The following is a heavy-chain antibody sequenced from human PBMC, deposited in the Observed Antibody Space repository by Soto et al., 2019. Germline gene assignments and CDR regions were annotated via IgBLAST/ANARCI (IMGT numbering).Heavy chain of an antibody. CDR3: ARGIKGLQIDF. D-gene: IGHD4-4*01. V-gene: IGHV4-30-2*01. CDR2: IYQSGNT. CDR1: GDSISRGAFS. Sequence: QLQLQESGSGLVKPSQTLSLTCAVSGDSISRGAFSWSWIRQPQGKGLEWIGYIYQSGNTYYHPSLKSRVTISLERSKNQFSLKLSSVTAADTAVYYCARGIKGLQIDFWGQGTLVTVSS. J-gene: IGHJ4*02.